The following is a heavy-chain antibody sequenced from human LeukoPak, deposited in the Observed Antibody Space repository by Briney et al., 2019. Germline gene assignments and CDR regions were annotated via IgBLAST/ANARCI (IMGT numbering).Heavy chain of an antibody. CDR1: GFTFSSYS. D-gene: IGHD2-15*01. J-gene: IGHJ4*02. V-gene: IGHV3-21*01. Sequence: KPGGSLRLSCAASGFTFSSYSMNWVRQAPGKGLEWVSSISSSSSYIYYADSVKGRFTISRDNAKNSLYLQMNSLRAEDTAVYYCANTGYCSGGSCFQVDYWGQGTLVTVSS. CDR2: ISSSSSYI. CDR3: ANTGYCSGGSCFQVDY.